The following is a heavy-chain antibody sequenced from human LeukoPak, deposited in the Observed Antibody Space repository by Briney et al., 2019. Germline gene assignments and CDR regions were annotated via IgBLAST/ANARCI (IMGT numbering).Heavy chain of an antibody. D-gene: IGHD6-19*01. CDR3: AKDIAVAGKRGWFDP. J-gene: IGHJ5*02. Sequence: PGGSLRLSCAASGFTVSSNYVSWVRQAPGKGLEWVSGISWNSGSIGYADSVKGRFTISRDNAKNSLYLQMNSLRAEDTALYYCAKDIAVAGKRGWFDPWGQGTLVTVSS. CDR2: ISWNSGSI. V-gene: IGHV3-9*01. CDR1: GFTVSSNY.